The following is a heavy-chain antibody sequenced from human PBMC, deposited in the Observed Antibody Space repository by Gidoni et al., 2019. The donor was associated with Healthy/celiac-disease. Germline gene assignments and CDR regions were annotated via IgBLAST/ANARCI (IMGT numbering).Heavy chain of an antibody. CDR1: AFTLRSYA. CDR2: ISGSGGST. J-gene: IGHJ4*02. V-gene: IGHV3-23*01. CDR3: AIKPPNTLGYCSGGSCYPPHD. D-gene: IGHD2-15*01. Sequence: EVQLLESGGGLVQPGGSLRLSCAASAFTLRSYAMSWVRQAPGKGLEWGSAISGSGGSTYYADSVKGRFTISRNNSKNTLYLQMNSLRAEDTAVYYCAIKPPNTLGYCSGGSCYPPHDWGQGTLVTVSS.